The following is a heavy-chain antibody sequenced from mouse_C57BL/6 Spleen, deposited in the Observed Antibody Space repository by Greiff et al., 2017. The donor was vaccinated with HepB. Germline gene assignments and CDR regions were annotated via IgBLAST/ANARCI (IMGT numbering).Heavy chain of an antibody. CDR3: ARLTTVVDAMDY. CDR1: GYTFTDYY. CDR2: INPNNGGT. Sequence: EVQLKESGPELVKPGASVKISCKASGYTFTDYYMNWVKQSHGKSLEWIGDINPNNGGTSYNQKFKGKATLTVDKSSSTAYMELRSLTSEDSAVYYCARLTTVVDAMDYWGQGTSVTVSS. D-gene: IGHD1-1*01. J-gene: IGHJ4*01. V-gene: IGHV1-26*01.